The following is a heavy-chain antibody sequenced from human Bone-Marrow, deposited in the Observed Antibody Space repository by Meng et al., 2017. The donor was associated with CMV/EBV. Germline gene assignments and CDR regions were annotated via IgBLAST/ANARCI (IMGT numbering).Heavy chain of an antibody. CDR3: ATGVADFEY. CDR1: GYTFTSYD. CDR2: MNPNSGNT. Sequence: QVQCVQSGAELNKPGASVKVSCKAFGYTFTSYDINSVRQAAGQGLEWMGWMNPNSGNTDYAQKFQGIVTMTRNISKSTAYMDLSSLRSEDTAVYYCATGVADFEYWGQGTLVTVSS. D-gene: IGHD6-19*01. J-gene: IGHJ4*02. V-gene: IGHV1-8*01.